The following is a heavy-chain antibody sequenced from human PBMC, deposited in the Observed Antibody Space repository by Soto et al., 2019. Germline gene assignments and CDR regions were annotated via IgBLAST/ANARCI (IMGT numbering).Heavy chain of an antibody. J-gene: IGHJ4*02. D-gene: IGHD1-26*01. V-gene: IGHV3-23*01. CDR2: ISGRDAYT. CDR1: GFTMNNYG. Sequence: DVQVLESGGGLVQPGGSLRLSCEASGFTMNNYGMAWVRQAPGKGLEWVSAISGRDAYTYYADSVQGRFTISRDNSRNTLYLQMNSLTAEDTALYYCAKVERMTPYTHLRWGQGTLVTVSS. CDR3: AKVERMTPYTHLR.